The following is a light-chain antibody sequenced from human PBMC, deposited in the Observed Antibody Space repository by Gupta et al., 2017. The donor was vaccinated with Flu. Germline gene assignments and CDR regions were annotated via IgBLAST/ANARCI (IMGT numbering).Light chain of an antibody. V-gene: IGKV2-28*01. J-gene: IGKJ5*01. CDR3: MQALQTPPG. CDR2: LGS. CDR1: QSLLHSNGYNY. Sequence: DIAMTQSPLSLPVTLGEPAPISCRSSQSLLHSNGYNYLDWYLQKPGQAPQLLIYLGSNRASGVPDRFSGSGSGTDFTLKISRVEAEDVGVYYCMQALQTPPGFGQGTRLEIK.